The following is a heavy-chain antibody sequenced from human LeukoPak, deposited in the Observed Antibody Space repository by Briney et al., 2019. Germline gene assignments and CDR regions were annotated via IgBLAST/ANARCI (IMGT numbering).Heavy chain of an antibody. J-gene: IGHJ4*02. CDR3: ARASTVAQTEYYFDY. CDR1: GGSISSYY. D-gene: IGHD6-19*01. V-gene: IGHV4-59*01. Sequence: SETLSLTCTVSGGSISSYYWSWIRQPPGKGLEWIAYIYYSGSTNYNPSLKSRVTISVDTSKNQFSLKLSSVTAADTAVYYCARASTVAQTEYYFDYWGQGTLVTVSS. CDR2: IYYSGST.